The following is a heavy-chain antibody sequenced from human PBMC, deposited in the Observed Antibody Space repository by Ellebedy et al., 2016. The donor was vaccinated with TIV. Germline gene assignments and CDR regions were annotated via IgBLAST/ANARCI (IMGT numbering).Heavy chain of an antibody. CDR3: TRGFYEKFDP. J-gene: IGHJ5*02. Sequence: ASVKVSCKASGYTFTKYGISWVRQAPGQGLEWMGWISGYNGDTNYAQKFQGRVTMTTDTSTSTVYMELRGLSVDDTAVYYCTRGFYEKFDPWGQGTLVTVS. D-gene: IGHD5/OR15-5a*01. CDR1: GYTFTKYG. V-gene: IGHV1-18*04. CDR2: ISGYNGDT.